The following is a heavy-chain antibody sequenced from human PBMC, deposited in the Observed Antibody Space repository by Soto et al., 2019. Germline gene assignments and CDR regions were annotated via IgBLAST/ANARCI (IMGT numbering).Heavy chain of an antibody. V-gene: IGHV3-66*01. CDR2: IYSGGST. D-gene: IGHD4-17*01. Sequence: PGGSLRLSCAASGFTVSSNYMSWVRQAPGKGLEWVSVIYSGGSTYYADSVKGRFTISRDNSKNTLYLQMNSLRAEDTAVYYCARDRNGDYRSGYFQHWGQGTLVTVSS. J-gene: IGHJ1*01. CDR1: GFTVSSNY. CDR3: ARDRNGDYRSGYFQH.